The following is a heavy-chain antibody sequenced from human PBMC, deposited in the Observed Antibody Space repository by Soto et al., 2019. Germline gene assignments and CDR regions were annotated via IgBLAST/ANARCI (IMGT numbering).Heavy chain of an antibody. Sequence: EVQLVESGGGLGQPGWSLRLSCAAYGFTFSSYWMHWVRQAPGKGLVWVSRISNDGSSTSYADSVKGRFTISRDNAKNTLYLQMNSLRAEDTSVYYCTRSDYYGSGSYIYYYGMDVWGQGTTVTVSS. CDR1: GFTFSSYW. J-gene: IGHJ6*02. D-gene: IGHD3-10*01. CDR3: TRSDYYGSGSYIYYYGMDV. V-gene: IGHV3-74*01. CDR2: ISNDGSST.